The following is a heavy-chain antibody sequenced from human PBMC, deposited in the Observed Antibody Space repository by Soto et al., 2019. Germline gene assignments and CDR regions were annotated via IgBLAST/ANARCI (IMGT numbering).Heavy chain of an antibody. CDR1: GYSISSGYY. V-gene: IGHV4-38-2*01. D-gene: IGHD3-10*01. CDR2: VHHSGIT. J-gene: IGHJ6*02. Sequence: PSETLSLTCVVSGYSISSGYYWGWIRQPPGKGLEWIGNVHHSGITYYNPSLKSRDSISRDTSKNHYSLNLSSVTAADTAVYYCARAGDTMIRGVIIMNYYGMDVWGHGTTVTVSS. CDR3: ARAGDTMIRGVIIMNYYGMDV.